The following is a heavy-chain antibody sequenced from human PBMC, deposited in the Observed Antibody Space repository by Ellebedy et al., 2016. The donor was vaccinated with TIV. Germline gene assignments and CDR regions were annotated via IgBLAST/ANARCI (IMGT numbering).Heavy chain of an antibody. CDR3: ARGLGYCSGGSCYNDAFDI. CDR2: IYYSGST. V-gene: IGHV4-30-4*01. CDR1: GGSISSGDYY. J-gene: IGHJ3*02. D-gene: IGHD2-15*01. Sequence: MPSETLSLTCTVSGGSISSGDYYWSWIRQPPGKGLEWIGYIYYSGSTYYNPSLKSLVTISVDTSKHQFSLKLSSVTAADTAVYYCARGLGYCSGGSCYNDAFDIWGQGTMVTVSS.